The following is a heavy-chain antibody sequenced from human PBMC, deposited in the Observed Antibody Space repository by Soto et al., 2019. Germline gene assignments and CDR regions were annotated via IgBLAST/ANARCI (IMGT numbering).Heavy chain of an antibody. J-gene: IGHJ4*02. Sequence: PGGSLRLSCAASGFTFSNAWMSWVRQAPGKGLEWVGRIKSKTDGGTTDYAAPVKGRFTISRDDSKNTLYLQMDSLRAEDTAVYYCARDVGATVDYWGQGTLVTVSS. CDR2: IKSKTDGGTT. CDR1: GFTFSNAW. D-gene: IGHD1-26*01. V-gene: IGHV3-15*01. CDR3: ARDVGATVDY.